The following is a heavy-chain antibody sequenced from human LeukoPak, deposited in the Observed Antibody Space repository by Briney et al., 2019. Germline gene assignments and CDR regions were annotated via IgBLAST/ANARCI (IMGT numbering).Heavy chain of an antibody. V-gene: IGHV1-2*02. CDR3: AREGVAARPGTNYYYYMDV. Sequence: ASVKVSCKASGYTFTGYYMHWVRQAPGQGLEWMGWINPNSGGTNYAQKFQGRVTMTTDTSTSTAYMELRSLRSDDTAVYYCAREGVAARPGTNYYYYMDVWGKGTTVTVSS. CDR1: GYTFTGYY. D-gene: IGHD6-6*01. CDR2: INPNSGGT. J-gene: IGHJ6*03.